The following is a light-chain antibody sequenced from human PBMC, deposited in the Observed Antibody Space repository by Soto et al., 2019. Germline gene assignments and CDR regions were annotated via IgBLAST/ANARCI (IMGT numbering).Light chain of an antibody. V-gene: IGKV1-9*01. CDR2: AAS. CDR3: QQLNNYPPLT. Sequence: IQLTQSPPSLSASVGDRVTITCRASQGISSYLAWYQQKPGKAPKLLIYAASTLQSGVPSRFSGSGSGTDFTLTISSLQPGDFATYYCQQLNNYPPLTFGGGTKVEIK. J-gene: IGKJ4*01. CDR1: QGISSY.